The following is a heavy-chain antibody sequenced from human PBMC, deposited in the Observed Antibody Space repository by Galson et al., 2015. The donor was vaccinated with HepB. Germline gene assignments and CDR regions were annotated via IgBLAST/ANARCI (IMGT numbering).Heavy chain of an antibody. V-gene: IGHV3-23*01. CDR2: MSGSGDTT. CDR3: AKGGWLVRS. J-gene: IGHJ4*02. CDR1: GFSFNSSA. Sequence: SLRLSCAASGFSFNSSAMSWVRQAPGKGLEWVSAMSGSGDTTYSADFVRGRFIISRDNSKNTLYLQMNSLRAEDTALYYCAKGGWLVRSWGQGTLVTVSS. D-gene: IGHD6-19*01.